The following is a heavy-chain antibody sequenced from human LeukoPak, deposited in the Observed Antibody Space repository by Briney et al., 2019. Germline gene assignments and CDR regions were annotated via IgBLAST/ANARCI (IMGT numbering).Heavy chain of an antibody. Sequence: GGSLRLSCAASGFTFSTYAMTWVRQAPGKGLEWVSVISGSGGTTYYADSVKGRFTISRDNAKNSLYLRMNSLRAEDTAVYYCARELELGAAAGNWGQGTLVTVSS. CDR1: GFTFSTYA. V-gene: IGHV3-23*01. CDR2: ISGSGGTT. D-gene: IGHD6-13*01. CDR3: ARELELGAAAGN. J-gene: IGHJ4*02.